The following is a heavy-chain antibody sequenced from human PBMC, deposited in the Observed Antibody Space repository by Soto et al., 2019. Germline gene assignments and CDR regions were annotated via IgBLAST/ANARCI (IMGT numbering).Heavy chain of an antibody. V-gene: IGHV3-53*01. D-gene: IGHD3-22*01. Sequence: GGSLRLSCAAAGFSVSTSHISWVRQAPGKGLEWVSVIYSGGATHYAVSVKGRLIISRDKSKNTVDLQMNSLRAEDTAVYYCARARYDSSGYYFDYWGQGALVTVSS. CDR3: ARARYDSSGYYFDY. J-gene: IGHJ4*02. CDR1: GFSVSTSH. CDR2: IYSGGAT.